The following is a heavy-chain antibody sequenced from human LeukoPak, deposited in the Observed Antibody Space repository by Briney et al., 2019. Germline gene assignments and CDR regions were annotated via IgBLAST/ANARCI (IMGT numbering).Heavy chain of an antibody. V-gene: IGHV3-21*01. D-gene: IGHD3-22*01. CDR3: VRLRRNSDRSGYYYYYDY. CDR2: ISVRSNYR. CDR1: GYTFSDFS. Sequence: GGSLRLSCAASGYTFSDFSVNWVRQAPGKGLEWVSSISVRSNYRYYADSVRGRFTISRDDARDSLFLQMNSLRAEDTAVYFCVRLRRNSDRSGYYYYYDYWGQRTLVTVSS. J-gene: IGHJ4*02.